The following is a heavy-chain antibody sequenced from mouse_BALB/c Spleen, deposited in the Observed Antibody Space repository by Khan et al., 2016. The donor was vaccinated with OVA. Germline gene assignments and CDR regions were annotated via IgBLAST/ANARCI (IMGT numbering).Heavy chain of an antibody. D-gene: IGHD1-1*01. CDR1: GYSITSNYA. J-gene: IGHJ4*01. CDR3: ARGNYYGYAMDY. Sequence: EVQLQESGPGLVKPSQSLSLTCTVTGYSITSNYAWNWIRQFPGNKLEWMGYISYSGSTSYNPSLKSRIPITRDTSQNQFFLQLSSVTTEDTATXDCARGNYYGYAMDYWGQGTSVTVSS. V-gene: IGHV3-2*02. CDR2: ISYSGST.